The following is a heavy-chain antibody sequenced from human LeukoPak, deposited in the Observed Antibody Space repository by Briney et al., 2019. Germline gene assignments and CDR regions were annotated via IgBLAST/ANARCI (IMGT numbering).Heavy chain of an antibody. Sequence: GGSLRLSCAASGFTFSSYSMNWVRQAPGKRLEWVSSISSSSSYIYYADSVKGRFTISRDNAKNSLYLQMNSLRAEDTAVYYCAKDIGSGSYYYFDYWGQGTLVTVSS. CDR2: ISSSSSYI. CDR3: AKDIGSGSYYYFDY. J-gene: IGHJ4*02. V-gene: IGHV3-21*01. CDR1: GFTFSSYS. D-gene: IGHD3-10*01.